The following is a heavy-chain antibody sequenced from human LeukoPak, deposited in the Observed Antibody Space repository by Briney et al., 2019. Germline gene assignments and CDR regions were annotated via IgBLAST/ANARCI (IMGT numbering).Heavy chain of an antibody. Sequence: GGSLRLSCAASGFTLSDYYMSWIRRAPGKGLEWLSYSSTTNTYIKYADSVKGRFAISRDNAENSLYLQMNSLRADDTAVYYCARVRGYDSSGYPDYWGQGTLVTVAS. CDR3: ARVRGYDSSGYPDY. CDR1: GFTLSDYY. J-gene: IGHJ4*02. D-gene: IGHD3-22*01. CDR2: SSTTNTYI. V-gene: IGHV3-11*05.